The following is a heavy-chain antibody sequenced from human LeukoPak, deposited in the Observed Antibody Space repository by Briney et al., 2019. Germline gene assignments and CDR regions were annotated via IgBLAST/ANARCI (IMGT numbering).Heavy chain of an antibody. V-gene: IGHV1-69*13. CDR1: GGSFSTSA. CDR3: ASTIRSGGIGGNYYYATDV. J-gene: IGHJ6*04. CDR2: IIPIFPTP. D-gene: IGHD1-26*01. Sequence: SVKVSCKASGGSFSTSAISWLRQAPGQGLEWMGGIIPIFPTPDYAHKFQGRVTITADESTRTAYMELSSLRSEDTAVYFCASTIRSGGIGGNYYYATDVWGEGTTVTVSS.